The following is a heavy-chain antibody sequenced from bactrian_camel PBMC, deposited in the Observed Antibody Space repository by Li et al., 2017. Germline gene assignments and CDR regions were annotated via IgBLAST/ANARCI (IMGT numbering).Heavy chain of an antibody. D-gene: IGHD2*01. Sequence: VQLVESGGGLVQPGGSLRLSCAASEFIFSSRYMTWVRQAPGKGLEWVAAIGWNGEVTNYADSVKGQFTISRDDGKSTVYLQMNSLKPEDTAVYYCATTRGNWGYFTYWGQGTQVTVS. J-gene: IGHJ4*01. CDR2: IGWNGEVT. CDR3: ATTRGNWGYFTY. CDR1: EFIFSSRY. V-gene: IGHV3S40*01.